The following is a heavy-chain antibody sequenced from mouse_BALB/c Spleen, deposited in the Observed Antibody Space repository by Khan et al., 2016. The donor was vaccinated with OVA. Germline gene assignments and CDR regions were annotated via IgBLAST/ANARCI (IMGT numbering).Heavy chain of an antibody. J-gene: IGHJ4*01. CDR1: GYSFTDYT. CDR2: FNPYSGGT. Sequence: VQLQQSGPELVKPGASMKISCKASGYSFTDYTMNWVKQSHGKNLEWIGLFNPYSGGTYYSQKFKGKATLTVDKSSRTAYMEILRLTSEDAAVYYCARRGTLGGAFYAMDYWGQGTSVTVSS. V-gene: IGHV1-18*01. D-gene: IGHD3-1*01. CDR3: ARRGTLGGAFYAMDY.